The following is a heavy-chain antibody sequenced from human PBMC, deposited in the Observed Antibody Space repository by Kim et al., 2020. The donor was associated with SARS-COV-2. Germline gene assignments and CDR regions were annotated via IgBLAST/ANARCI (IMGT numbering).Heavy chain of an antibody. V-gene: IGHV3-23*01. CDR3: QTRGPVF. J-gene: IGHJ4*02. D-gene: IGHD2-8*01. CDR1: GFTFTSYA. Sequence: GGSLRLSCAASGFTFTSYAMSWVRQAPGRGLEWVSTFSGLGDGPSYADSVKGRFTISIDNSKTSLYLHMIRLIADATAASYCQTRGPVFWRPGTLVPFSS. CDR2: FSGLGDGP.